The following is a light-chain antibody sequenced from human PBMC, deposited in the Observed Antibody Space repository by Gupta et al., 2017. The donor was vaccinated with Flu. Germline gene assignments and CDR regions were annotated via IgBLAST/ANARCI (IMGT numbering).Light chain of an antibody. J-gene: IGKJ2*01. V-gene: IGKV3-20*01. CDR1: QSVDSNK. Sequence: GTLSLSPGERATVSCRASQSVDSNKLAWYQQRPGQAPTLLMSSASSRATGIPDRFSGSGSETDFTLTINRLEPEDFAVYFCQQGSSSPPTFGQGTKLDIK. CDR2: SAS. CDR3: QQGSSSPPT.